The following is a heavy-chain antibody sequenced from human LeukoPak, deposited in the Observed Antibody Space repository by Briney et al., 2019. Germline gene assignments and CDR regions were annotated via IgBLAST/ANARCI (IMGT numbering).Heavy chain of an antibody. CDR2: IYYSGST. J-gene: IGHJ4*02. D-gene: IGHD2-2*02. CDR3: ARAIVVVPAAILYFDY. Sequence: SETLSLTCTVSGGSISSYYWSWIPQPPGKGLEWIGYIYYSGSTNYNPSLKSRVTISVDTSKNQFSLKLSSVTAADTAVYYCARAIVVVPAAILYFDYWGQGTLVTVSS. V-gene: IGHV4-59*01. CDR1: GGSISSYY.